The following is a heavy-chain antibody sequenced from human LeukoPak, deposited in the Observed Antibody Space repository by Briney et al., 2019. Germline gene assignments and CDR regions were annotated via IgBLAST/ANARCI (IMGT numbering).Heavy chain of an antibody. V-gene: IGHV4-34*01. CDR1: GGSFSGYY. J-gene: IGHJ4*02. Sequence: SETLSLTCAVYGGSFSGYYWSWIRQPPGKGLEWIGEINHSGSTNYNPTLKSRVTISVHTSKNQFSLQLSSVTAADTAVYYCAESIAVAGHYFDYWGQGTLVTVSS. CDR3: AESIAVAGHYFDY. D-gene: IGHD6-19*01. CDR2: INHSGST.